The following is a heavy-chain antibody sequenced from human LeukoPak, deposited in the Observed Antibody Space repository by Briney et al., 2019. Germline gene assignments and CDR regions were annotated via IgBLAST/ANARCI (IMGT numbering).Heavy chain of an antibody. J-gene: IGHJ5*02. CDR1: GYSISSGYF. CDR3: ARQEGSGYYQNWFDP. D-gene: IGHD3-22*01. CDR2: FYHSGIT. V-gene: IGHV4-38-2*02. Sequence: PSETLSLTCTVSGYSISSGYFWGWIRQPPGKGLEWIGSFYHSGITYYNPSLKSRVTISVDTSKNQFSLKLSSVTAADTAVYYCARQEGSGYYQNWFDPWGQGTLVTVSS.